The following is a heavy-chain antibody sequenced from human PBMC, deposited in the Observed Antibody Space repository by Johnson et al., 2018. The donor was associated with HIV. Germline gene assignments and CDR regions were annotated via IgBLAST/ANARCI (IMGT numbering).Heavy chain of an antibody. D-gene: IGHD1-7*01. V-gene: IGHV3-15*01. CDR2: IYSKTDGGTT. CDR3: TTDQVGRNYGGKYHI. CDR1: GFTFDDYT. Sequence: EVQLVESGGVVVQPGGSLRLSCAASGFTFDDYTMHWVRQVPGKGLEWVGRIYSKTDGGTTEYAAPVKGRFTISRDDSKNTLYLQMNSLKSEDTAVYYCTTDQVGRNYGGKYHIWGQGTMVTVSS. J-gene: IGHJ3*02.